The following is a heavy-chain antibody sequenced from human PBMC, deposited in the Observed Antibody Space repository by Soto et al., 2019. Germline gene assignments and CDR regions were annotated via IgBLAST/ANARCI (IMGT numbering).Heavy chain of an antibody. CDR3: ARQYCGGDCHLDY. CDR2: INKDGSET. Sequence: EVQLVESGGGLVQSRGSLRLSCAASGFTFSNFWMSWVRQAPGKGLEWVANINKDGSETNYVDSVKGRFTISRDNAKNSLYLQVTSLRIEDTAGYYCARQYCGGDCHLDYWGQGTLVTVSS. V-gene: IGHV3-7*01. J-gene: IGHJ4*02. D-gene: IGHD2-21*02. CDR1: GFTFSNFW.